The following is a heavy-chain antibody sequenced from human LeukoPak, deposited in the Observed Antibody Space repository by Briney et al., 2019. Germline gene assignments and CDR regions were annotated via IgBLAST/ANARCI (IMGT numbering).Heavy chain of an antibody. Sequence: GASVKVSCKASCYTFTRYGITWVRLAPGQGLDWMAWMSAYNGNTNYAQMFQGRVIVTTDTSTNTAYMELRSLRADDTAMYYCARDPSYDSSGYPNWFDPWGQGTLVTVSS. CDR2: MSAYNGNT. CDR3: ARDPSYDSSGYPNWFDP. J-gene: IGHJ5*02. V-gene: IGHV1-18*01. D-gene: IGHD3-22*01. CDR1: CYTFTRYG.